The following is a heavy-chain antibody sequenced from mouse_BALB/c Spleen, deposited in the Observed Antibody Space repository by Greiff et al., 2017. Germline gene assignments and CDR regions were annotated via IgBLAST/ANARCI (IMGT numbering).Heavy chain of an antibody. D-gene: IGHD1-1*01. CDR2: ISYDGSN. CDR1: GYSFTSGYY. J-gene: IGHJ4*01. Sequence: EVKLMESGPGLVKPSQSLSLTCTVTGYSFTSGYYRNWIRQFPGNKLEWMGYISYDGSNNYNPSLKNRISITRDTSKNQFFLKLNSVTTEDTATYCCARVIYYGYAMDYWGQGTSVTVSS. V-gene: IGHV3-6*01. CDR3: ARVIYYGYAMDY.